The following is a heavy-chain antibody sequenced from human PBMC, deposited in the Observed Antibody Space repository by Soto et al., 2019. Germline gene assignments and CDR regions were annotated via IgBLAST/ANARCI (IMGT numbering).Heavy chain of an antibody. J-gene: IGHJ4*02. CDR1: GDSITSGVDY. Sequence: QVRLQESGPGLVKPSQTLSLTCAVSGDSITSGVDYWRWIRQHPGKGLEWIGYIYYSGDSSHNPSLKSRVTMSIDTSKNQFSPKSSAVGAADTAVYYCARGRAYYISGRYVPGGVCDYWGQGTLVTVSS. V-gene: IGHV4-31*02. CDR3: ARGRAYYISGRYVPGGVCDY. CDR2: IYYSGDS. D-gene: IGHD3-10*01.